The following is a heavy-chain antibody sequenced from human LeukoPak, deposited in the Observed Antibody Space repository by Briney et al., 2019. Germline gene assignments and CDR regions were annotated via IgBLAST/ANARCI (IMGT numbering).Heavy chain of an antibody. CDR3: ARQWLRLAYFDY. CDR1: GYTFTGYY. J-gene: IGHJ4*02. D-gene: IGHD5-12*01. Sequence: ASVKVSCKASGYTFTGYYMHWVRQAPGQGLEWMGIINPSGGSTSYAQKFQGRVTMTRDTSTSTVYMELSSLRSEDTAVYYCARQWLRLAYFDYWGQGTLVTVSS. V-gene: IGHV1-46*01. CDR2: INPSGGST.